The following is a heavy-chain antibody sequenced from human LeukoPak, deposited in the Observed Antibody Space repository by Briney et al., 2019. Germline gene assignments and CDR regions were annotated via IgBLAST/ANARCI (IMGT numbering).Heavy chain of an antibody. Sequence: GWSLRLSCVVSGFTFSSCWMSWVRQAAGKGLDGVANIKQDGSEKYYVDSVKGRFTISRDNAKNSLYLQINSLRAEDTAVYYCARDTGGDYGFDYWGQGSLVTVSS. D-gene: IGHD4-17*01. J-gene: IGHJ4*02. CDR3: ARDTGGDYGFDY. CDR1: GFTFSSCW. CDR2: IKQDGSEK. V-gene: IGHV3-7*04.